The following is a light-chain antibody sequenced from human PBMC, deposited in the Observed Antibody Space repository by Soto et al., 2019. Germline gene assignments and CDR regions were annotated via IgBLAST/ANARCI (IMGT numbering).Light chain of an antibody. Sequence: QSVLTQPASVSGSPGQSITISCTGTSSDVGGYNYVSWYQQHPGKAPKLMIYEVSNRPSGVSNRFSGSKSGNTASLTISGRQAEDEADDYCSSYTSSSTSYVFGTGTKLTVL. J-gene: IGLJ1*01. CDR2: EVS. CDR1: SSDVGGYNY. V-gene: IGLV2-14*01. CDR3: SSYTSSSTSYV.